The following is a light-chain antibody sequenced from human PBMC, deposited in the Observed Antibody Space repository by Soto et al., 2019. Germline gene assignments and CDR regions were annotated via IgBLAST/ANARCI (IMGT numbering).Light chain of an antibody. CDR2: HVS. CDR1: SSDVGGYNY. J-gene: IGLJ1*01. Sequence: QSALTQPASVSGSPGQSITISCTGTSSDVGGYNYVSWYQQHPARVPKLKIYHVSNRPSGVSDRFSGSKSGNTASLTISGLQAEDEGDYYCYSYTTSSTYVFGTGTKLTVL. CDR3: YSYTTSSTYV. V-gene: IGLV2-14*01.